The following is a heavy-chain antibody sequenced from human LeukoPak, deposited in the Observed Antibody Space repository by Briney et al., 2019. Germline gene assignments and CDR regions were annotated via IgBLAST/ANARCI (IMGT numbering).Heavy chain of an antibody. Sequence: GGSLRLSCAASGFTFSSYSMNWVRQAPGKGLEWVSSISSSSSYIYYADSVKGRLTISRDNAKNSLYLQMNSLRAEDTAVYYCARAGGSTVSHSDYWGQGTLVTVSS. CDR1: GFTFSSYS. CDR2: ISSSSSYI. V-gene: IGHV3-21*01. CDR3: ARAGGSTVSHSDY. J-gene: IGHJ4*02. D-gene: IGHD4-17*01.